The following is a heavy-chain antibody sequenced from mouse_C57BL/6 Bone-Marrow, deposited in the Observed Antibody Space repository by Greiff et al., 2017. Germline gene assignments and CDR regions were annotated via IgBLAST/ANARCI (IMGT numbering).Heavy chain of an antibody. CDR2: IYPRSGNT. CDR3: ARNDGYYRGYAMDY. J-gene: IGHJ4*01. V-gene: IGHV1-81*01. D-gene: IGHD2-3*01. CDR1: GYTFTSYG. Sequence: VQLQQSGAELVRPGASVKLSCKASGYTFTSYGISWVKQRTGQGLEWIGEIYPRSGNTYYNEKFKGKATLTADKSSSTAYMELRSLTSEDSAVYFCARNDGYYRGYAMDYWGQGTSVTVSS.